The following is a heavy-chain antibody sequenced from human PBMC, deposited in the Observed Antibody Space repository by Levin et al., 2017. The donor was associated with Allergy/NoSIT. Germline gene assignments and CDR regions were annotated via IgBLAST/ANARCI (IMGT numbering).Heavy chain of an antibody. D-gene: IGHD4-17*01. CDR2: IWYDGSNK. J-gene: IGHJ5*02. CDR1: GFTFSSYG. V-gene: IGHV3-33*01. Sequence: GGSLRLSCAASGFTFSSYGMHWVRQAPGKGLEWVAVIWYDGSNKYYADSVKGRFTISRDNSKNTLYLQMNSLRAEDTAVYYCARENRDYVFWSNWFDPWGQGTLVTVSS. CDR3: ARENRDYVFWSNWFDP.